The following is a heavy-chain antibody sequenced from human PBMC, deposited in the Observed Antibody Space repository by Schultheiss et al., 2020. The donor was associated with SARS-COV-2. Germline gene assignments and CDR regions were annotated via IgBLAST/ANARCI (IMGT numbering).Heavy chain of an antibody. CDR1: SGSISSSDW. D-gene: IGHD3-22*01. CDR3: ARRKNYYDGSGYQYYFDY. J-gene: IGHJ4*02. V-gene: IGHV4-4*02. CDR2: IYHNENT. Sequence: SETLSLTCAVSSGSISSSDWWSWVRQPPGRALEWIGDIYHNENTNYNPSLKSRVTMSVEKSKNQFSLRLSSVTAADTAVYYCARRKNYYDGSGYQYYFDYWGQGTLVTVSS.